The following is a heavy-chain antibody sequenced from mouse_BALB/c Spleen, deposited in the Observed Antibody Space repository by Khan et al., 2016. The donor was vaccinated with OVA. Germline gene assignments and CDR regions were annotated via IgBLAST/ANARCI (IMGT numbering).Heavy chain of an antibody. J-gene: IGHJ2*01. CDR1: GFSLTNYG. V-gene: IGHV2-2*02. CDR3: AKNRNGYFDY. CDR2: IWSGGIT. Sequence: VELVESGPGLVQPSQSLSITCTVSGFSLTNYGVHWVRQSPGKGLEWLGVIWSGGITDYNETFISRLSISKDISKSKVFFKMNSLQANDTAIYYCAKNRNGYFDYWGQGTTLTVSS. D-gene: IGHD1-1*02.